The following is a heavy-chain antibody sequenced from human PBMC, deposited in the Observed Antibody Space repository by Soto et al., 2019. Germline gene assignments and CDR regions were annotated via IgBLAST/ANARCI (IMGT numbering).Heavy chain of an antibody. CDR3: ARDGGQIYDSSGYYYQVDAFDI. Sequence: PSATLSLTCTVSGGSISSYYWSWIRQPPGKGLEWIGYIYYSGSTNYNPSLKSRVTISVDTSKNQFSLKLSSVTAADTAVYYCARDGGQIYDSSGYYYQVDAFDIWGQGTMVTVSS. CDR1: GGSISSYY. V-gene: IGHV4-59*01. CDR2: IYYSGST. D-gene: IGHD3-22*01. J-gene: IGHJ3*02.